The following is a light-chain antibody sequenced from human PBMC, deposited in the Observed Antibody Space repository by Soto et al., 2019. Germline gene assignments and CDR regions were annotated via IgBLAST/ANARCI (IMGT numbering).Light chain of an antibody. Sequence: ELVLTQSPGTLSLSPGERATLSCRASQTVSSNYLAWYQQKSGQAPRLLIYGASRRATGIPDRFTGSGSGTDFSLNISRLEPQDCAVYFCQRDGGSPPSTCGQGTRLEIK. V-gene: IGKV3-20*01. CDR1: QTVSSNY. J-gene: IGKJ5*01. CDR2: GAS. CDR3: QRDGGSPPST.